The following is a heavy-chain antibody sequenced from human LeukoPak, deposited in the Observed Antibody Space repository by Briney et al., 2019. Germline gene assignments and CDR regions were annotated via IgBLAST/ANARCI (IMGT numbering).Heavy chain of an antibody. J-gene: IGHJ5*02. V-gene: IGHV1-69*13. CDR1: GGTFSSYA. Sequence: SVKVSCKASGGTFSSYAISWVRQAPGQGLEWMGGIIPIFGTANYAQKFQGRVTITADESTSTAYMELSSLRFEDTAVYYCARDLTMVRGARYRPYNWFDAWGQGTLVTVSP. CDR2: IIPIFGTA. CDR3: ARDLTMVRGARYRPYNWFDA. D-gene: IGHD3-10*01.